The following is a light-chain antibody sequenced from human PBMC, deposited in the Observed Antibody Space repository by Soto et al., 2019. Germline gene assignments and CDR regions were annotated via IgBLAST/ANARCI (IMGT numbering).Light chain of an antibody. Sequence: QSALTQPPSASGSPGQSVTISCTGTGSDVGGYNYVSWYQHHPGKAPKLMIFEVTKRPSGDPDRFSGSKSGNTASLTVSGLQAEDEADYYCSSYAGSDNFVVFGGGTKVTVL. J-gene: IGLJ2*01. V-gene: IGLV2-8*01. CDR2: EVT. CDR1: GSDVGGYNY. CDR3: SSYAGSDNFVV.